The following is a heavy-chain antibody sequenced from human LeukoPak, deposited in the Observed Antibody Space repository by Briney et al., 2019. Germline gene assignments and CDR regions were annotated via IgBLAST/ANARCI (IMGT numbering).Heavy chain of an antibody. D-gene: IGHD3-10*01. CDR2: INHSGST. Sequence: SETLSLTCALYGGSFSGYYWSWVRQPPGKGLEWIGEINHSGSTNYNPSLKSRVTISVDTPKNQFSLKLSSVTAADTAVYYCARSRGVIDYWGQGTLVTVSS. CDR3: ARSRGVIDY. J-gene: IGHJ4*02. CDR1: GGSFSGYY. V-gene: IGHV4-34*01.